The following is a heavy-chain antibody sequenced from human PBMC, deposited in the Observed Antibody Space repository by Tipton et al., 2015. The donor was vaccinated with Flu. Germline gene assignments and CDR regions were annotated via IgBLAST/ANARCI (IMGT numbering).Heavy chain of an antibody. Sequence: SLRLSCVVSGFNFGDHAMHWVRQVPGGGLEWVSLISRDGHTTYYADSVTGRFTISRDNAKNSLSLHMKSLRREDSGLYYCTKDITPDGYESTFDYWGHGSQVTVSS. CDR2: ISRDGHTT. J-gene: IGHJ4*01. CDR3: TKDITPDGYESTFDY. D-gene: IGHD5-18*01. CDR1: GFNFGDHA. V-gene: IGHV3-43*02.